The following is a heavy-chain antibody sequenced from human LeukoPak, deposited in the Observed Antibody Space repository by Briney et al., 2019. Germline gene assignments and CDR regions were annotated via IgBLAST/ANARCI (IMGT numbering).Heavy chain of an antibody. D-gene: IGHD3-10*01. J-gene: IGHJ4*02. Sequence: GGSLRLSCAASGFTFSSYWMHWVRQAPGKGLVWVSRINSDGSSTSYADSVKGRFTISRDNAENTLYLQMNSLRAEDTAVYYCARVRSSGSYYNPHSLDYWGQGTLVTVSS. CDR1: GFTFSSYW. CDR2: INSDGSST. CDR3: ARVRSSGSYYNPHSLDY. V-gene: IGHV3-74*01.